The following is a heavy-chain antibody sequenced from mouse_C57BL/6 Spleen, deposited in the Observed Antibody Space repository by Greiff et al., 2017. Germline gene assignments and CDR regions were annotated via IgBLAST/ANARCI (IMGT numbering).Heavy chain of an antibody. CDR3: ARDGTGTLYFDY. J-gene: IGHJ2*01. CDR2: ISDGGSYT. CDR1: GFTFSSYA. Sequence: EVQGVESGGGLVKPGGSLKLSCAASGFTFSSYAMSWVRQTPEKRLEWVATISDGGSYTYYPDNVKGRFTISRDNAKNNLYLQMSHLKSEDTAMYYCARDGTGTLYFDYWGQGTTLTVSS. V-gene: IGHV5-4*01. D-gene: IGHD4-1*01.